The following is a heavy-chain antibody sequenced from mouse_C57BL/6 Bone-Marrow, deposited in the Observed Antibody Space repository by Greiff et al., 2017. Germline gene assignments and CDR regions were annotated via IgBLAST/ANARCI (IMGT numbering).Heavy chain of an antibody. V-gene: IGHV5-4*03. J-gene: IGHJ3*01. D-gene: IGHD2-3*01. CDR3: ARVYDGYPAY. CDR1: GFTFSSYA. Sequence: EVKLMESGGGLVKPGGSLKLSCAASGFTFSSYAMSWVRQTPEKRLEWVATISDGGSYTYYPDNVKGRFTISRDNAKNNLYLQMSHLKSEDTAMXYCARVYDGYPAYWGQGTLVTVSA. CDR2: ISDGGSYT.